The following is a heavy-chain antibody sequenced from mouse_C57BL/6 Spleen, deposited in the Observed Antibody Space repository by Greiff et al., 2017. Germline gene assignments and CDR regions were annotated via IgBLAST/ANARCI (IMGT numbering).Heavy chain of an antibody. CDR2: INPNNGGT. CDR3: ARGTRYSNYWYFDV. CDR1: GYTFTDYN. J-gene: IGHJ1*03. V-gene: IGHV1-18*01. Sequence: EVQLQQSGPELVKPGASVKIPCKASGYTFTDYNMDWVKQSHGKSLEWIGDINPNNGGTYYNQKFKGKATLTVDKSSSTAYMELRSLTSEDTAVYYCARGTRYSNYWYFDVWGTGTTVTVSS. D-gene: IGHD2-5*01.